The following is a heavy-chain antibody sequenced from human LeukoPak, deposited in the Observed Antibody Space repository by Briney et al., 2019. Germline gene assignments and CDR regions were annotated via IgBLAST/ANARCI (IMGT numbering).Heavy chain of an antibody. J-gene: IGHJ4*02. V-gene: IGHV4-39*01. CDR1: DGSISSSSYY. CDR2: IYYSGST. CDR3: ARHPAPGIAAAGRYAFDY. Sequence: SETLSLTCTVSDGSISSSSYYWGWIRQPPGKGLEWIGSIYYSGSTYYNPSLKSRVTIFVDTSKNQCSLRLSSVTAADTAIYYCARHPAPGIAAAGRYAFDYWGQGTLVTVSS. D-gene: IGHD6-13*01.